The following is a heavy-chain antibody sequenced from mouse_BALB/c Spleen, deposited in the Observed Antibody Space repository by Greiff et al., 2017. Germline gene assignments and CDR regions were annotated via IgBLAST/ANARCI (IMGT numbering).Heavy chain of an antibody. CDR1: GFTFSSYA. J-gene: IGHJ2*01. CDR2: ISSGGSYT. CDR3: ANDYFDY. V-gene: IGHV5-9-3*01. Sequence: EVKLMESGGGLVKPGGSLKLSCAASGFTFSSYAMSWVRQTPEKRLEWVATISSGGSYTYYPDSVKGRFTISRDNAKNTLYLQMSSLRSEDTAMYYCANDYFDYWGQGTTLTVSS.